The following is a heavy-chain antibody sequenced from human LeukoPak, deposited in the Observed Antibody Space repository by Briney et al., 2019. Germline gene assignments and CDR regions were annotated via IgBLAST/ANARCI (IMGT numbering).Heavy chain of an antibody. CDR1: GFTFSSYA. V-gene: IGHV3-23*01. J-gene: IGHJ4*02. CDR2: ISGDGST. CDR3: AKDRSYYGSGAGYFFDY. D-gene: IGHD3-10*01. Sequence: PGGSLRLSCAASGFTFSSYAMSWVRQAPGKGLEWVSGISGDGSTYYTDFVKGRFTISRDNSKNILYLQMNSLRAEDTAVYYCAKDRSYYGSGAGYFFDYWGQGTLVTVSS.